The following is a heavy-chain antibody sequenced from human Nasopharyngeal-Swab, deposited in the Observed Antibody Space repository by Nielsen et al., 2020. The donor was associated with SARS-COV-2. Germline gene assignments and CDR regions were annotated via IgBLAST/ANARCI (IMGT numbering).Heavy chain of an antibody. CDR3: ARARIAAAGYYFDY. J-gene: IGHJ4*02. V-gene: IGHV3-13*01. CDR1: GFTLSSYD. Sequence: GESLKISCAASGFTLSSYDMHWVRQATGKGLEWVSAIGTAGDTYYPGSVKGRFTISRENAKNSLYLQMNSLRAGDTAVYYCARARIAAAGYYFDYWGQGTLVTVSS. CDR2: IGTAGDT. D-gene: IGHD6-13*01.